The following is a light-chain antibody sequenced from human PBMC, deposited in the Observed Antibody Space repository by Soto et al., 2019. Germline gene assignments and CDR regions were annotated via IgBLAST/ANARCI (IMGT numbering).Light chain of an antibody. J-gene: IGLJ1*01. CDR2: RNN. CDR1: SSNIGSNS. V-gene: IGLV1-47*01. CDR3: AAWNDSLSGQV. Sequence: QSVLTQPPSASGTPGQRVTISCSGSSSNIGSNSVYWYQQLPGTAPKVLIYRNNQRPSGVPDRFSGSKSGTSASLAISGLRSEDEADYYCAAWNDSLSGQVFGTGTKVTVL.